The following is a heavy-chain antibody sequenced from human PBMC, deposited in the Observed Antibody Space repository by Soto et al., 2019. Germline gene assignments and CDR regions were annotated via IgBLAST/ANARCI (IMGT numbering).Heavy chain of an antibody. CDR1: GFTFSSYA. Sequence: EVQLLESGGGLVQPGGSLRLSCAASGFTFSSYAMSWVRQAPGKGLEWVSAISGSAGYTYYADSVKGRFTISRDNSKNTVYLQMNSLRAEDTAVYYCAKGVDGSGSYYRFDYWGQGTRVTVSS. J-gene: IGHJ4*02. V-gene: IGHV3-23*01. CDR2: ISGSAGYT. D-gene: IGHD3-10*01. CDR3: AKGVDGSGSYYRFDY.